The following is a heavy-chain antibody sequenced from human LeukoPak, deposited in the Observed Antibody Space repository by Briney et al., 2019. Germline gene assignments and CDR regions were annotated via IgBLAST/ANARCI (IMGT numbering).Heavy chain of an antibody. CDR2: ISVGGDAT. V-gene: IGHV3-23*01. D-gene: IGHD2-21*01. Sequence: GGSLRLSCAASGFTFSNFNMAWVRQAPGKGLEWVSSISVGGDATGYAESVKGRFTISRDNSKATVWLQMNSLRAEDTAHYYCAKSDCGGDGCKLLNYWAQGTLVTVSS. J-gene: IGHJ4*02. CDR3: AKSDCGGDGCKLLNY. CDR1: GFTFSNFN.